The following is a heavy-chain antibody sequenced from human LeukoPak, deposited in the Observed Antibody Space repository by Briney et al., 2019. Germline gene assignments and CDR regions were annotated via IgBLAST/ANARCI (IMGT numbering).Heavy chain of an antibody. Sequence: PSETLSLTCTVSGGSISSSSYYWGWIRQPPGKGLEWIGSIYYSGSTYYNPSLTSRVTISADKSKNQFSLKVTSVTAADTAVYYCASLMGSGSWYSWFDPWGQGTLVTVSS. J-gene: IGHJ5*02. CDR1: GGSISSSSYY. CDR2: IYYSGST. CDR3: ASLMGSGSWYSWFDP. V-gene: IGHV4-39*07. D-gene: IGHD6-13*01.